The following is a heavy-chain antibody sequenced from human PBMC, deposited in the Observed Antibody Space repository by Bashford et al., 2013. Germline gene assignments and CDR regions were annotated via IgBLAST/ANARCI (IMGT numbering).Heavy chain of an antibody. J-gene: IGHJ4*02. CDR3: AHSSRTSGQEFIEWPLFDS. CDR2: VYWNDDN. Sequence: SGPTLVKPTQTLTLTCTFSGFSLSTSGEGVGWIRQPPGKALEWLALVYWNDDNKYSPSLQSRLTVTKDTSKNXVVLTLTNMDAVDSATYYCAHSSRTSGQEFIEWPLFDSWGQGTLVTVSS. V-gene: IGHV2-5*01. D-gene: IGHD3-3*01. CDR1: GFSLSTSGEG.